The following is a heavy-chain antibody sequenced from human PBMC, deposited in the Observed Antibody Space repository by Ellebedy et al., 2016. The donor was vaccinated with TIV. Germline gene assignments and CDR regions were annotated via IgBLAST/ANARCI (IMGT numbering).Heavy chain of an antibody. Sequence: ASVKVSXXASGGTFNNYAFNWVRQAPGQGLEWMGGIVPLVGSIKYAEKFQGRVTVTADESTSTAYMELSSLRSEDTAVYYCARAGCSGADCYDGYYYYYMDVWGKGTTVTVSS. J-gene: IGHJ6*03. CDR3: ARAGCSGADCYDGYYYYYMDV. CDR2: IVPLVGSI. V-gene: IGHV1-69*13. CDR1: GGTFNNYA. D-gene: IGHD2-2*01.